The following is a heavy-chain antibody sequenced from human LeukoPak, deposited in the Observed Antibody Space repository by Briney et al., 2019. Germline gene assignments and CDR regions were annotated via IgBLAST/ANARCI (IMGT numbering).Heavy chain of an antibody. V-gene: IGHV3-48*03. D-gene: IGHD6-19*01. CDR3: AKVAVAGKHYFDY. J-gene: IGHJ4*02. CDR1: EFTFTSYE. Sequence: GSLRLSCAASEFTFTSYELNWVRQAPGKGLEWVSYISSSGNTISYADSVKGRFTISRDNSKNTLDLQMNSLRAEDTAVYYCAKVAVAGKHYFDYWGQGTLVTVSS. CDR2: ISSSGNTI.